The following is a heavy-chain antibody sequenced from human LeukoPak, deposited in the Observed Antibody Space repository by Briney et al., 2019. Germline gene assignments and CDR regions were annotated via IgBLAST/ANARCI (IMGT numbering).Heavy chain of an antibody. Sequence: HPGGSLRLSCAASGFTFSSYTMSWVRQAPGKGLKWVSTITTGGPNTYYADSVKGRFTVSRDDSKNTLYLQMNSLRAEDTAVYYCAKDGGLWVSAHWGDSWGRGTLVTVSS. CDR3: AKDGGLWVSAHWGDS. J-gene: IGHJ4*02. V-gene: IGHV3-23*01. CDR1: GFTFSSYT. D-gene: IGHD7-27*01. CDR2: ITTGGPNT.